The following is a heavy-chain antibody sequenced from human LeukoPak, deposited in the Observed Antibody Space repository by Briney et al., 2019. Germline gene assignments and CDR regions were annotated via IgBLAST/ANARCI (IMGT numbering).Heavy chain of an antibody. J-gene: IGHJ4*02. CDR1: GFTFSTYG. D-gene: IGHD5-12*01. V-gene: IGHV3-48*02. CDR3: ARAMRSGYDY. Sequence: GGTLRLSCAASGFTFSTYGMNWVRQAPGKRLEWVSYISSSNDSIYYADSVKGRFTISRDNAENSLYLQMNSLRDEDTAVYYCARAMRSGYDYWGQETLVTVSS. CDR2: ISSSNDSI.